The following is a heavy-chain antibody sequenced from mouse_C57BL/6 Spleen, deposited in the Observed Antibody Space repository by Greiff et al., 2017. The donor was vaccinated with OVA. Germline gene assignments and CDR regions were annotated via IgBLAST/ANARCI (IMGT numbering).Heavy chain of an antibody. J-gene: IGHJ1*03. CDR1: GYAFSSSW. D-gene: IGHD1-1*01. Sequence: QVQLQQSGPELVKPGASVKISCKASGYAFSSSWMNWVKQRPGKGLEWIGRIYPGGGDTNYNGKFKGKATLTADKSSSTAYMQLSSLTSEDSAVYFCERDYGSSYYFDVWGTGTTVTVSS. CDR2: IYPGGGDT. V-gene: IGHV1-82*01. CDR3: ERDYGSSYYFDV.